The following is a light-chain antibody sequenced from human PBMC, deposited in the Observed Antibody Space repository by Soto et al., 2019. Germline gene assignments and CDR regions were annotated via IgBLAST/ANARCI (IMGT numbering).Light chain of an antibody. V-gene: IGLV2-14*01. J-gene: IGLJ1*01. CDR3: SSYTGSTSYV. Sequence: QSVLTQPASVSGSPGQSITISCTGTSSDVGGYNYVSWYQQHPGKAPKLMIYDVSYWPSGVSNRFSGSKSGDTASLTISGLQAEDEADYYCSSYTGSTSYVFGTGTKVTVL. CDR2: DVS. CDR1: SSDVGGYNY.